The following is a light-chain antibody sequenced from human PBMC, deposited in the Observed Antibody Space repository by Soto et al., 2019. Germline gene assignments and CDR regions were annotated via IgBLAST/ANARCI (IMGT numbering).Light chain of an antibody. CDR2: DAS. CDR1: QTTSVS. J-gene: IGKJ1*01. Sequence: IQMTQSPSTLSASVGNTVTITCRASQTTSVSLAWYRQKPGKAPNLLIYDASTLQEGVPSRFSGSGSGTEFTLTVTRLQPDDFATYFCHQYDQYSTFGHGTKVDVK. CDR3: HQYDQYST. V-gene: IGKV1-5*01.